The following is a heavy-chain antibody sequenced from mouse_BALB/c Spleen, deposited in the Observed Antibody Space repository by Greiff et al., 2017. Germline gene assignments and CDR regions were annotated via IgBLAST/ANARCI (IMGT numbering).Heavy chain of an antibody. CDR3: AREGYYAMDY. Sequence: VKLMESGPGLVAPSQSLSITCTVSGFSLTSYGVHWVRQPPGKGLEWLGVIWAGGSPNYNSALMSRLSISKDNSKSQVFLKMNSLQTDDTAMYYCAREGYYAMDYWGQGTSVTVSS. V-gene: IGHV2-9*02. CDR1: GFSLTSYG. J-gene: IGHJ4*01. CDR2: IWAGGSP.